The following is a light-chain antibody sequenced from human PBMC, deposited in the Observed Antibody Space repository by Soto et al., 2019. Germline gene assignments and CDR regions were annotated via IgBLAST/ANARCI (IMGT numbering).Light chain of an antibody. Sequence: DIVLTQSPGTVSLSPGERATLSCRASQSVSSGYLAWYQQKPGQAPRLLIYGVSSRATGIPDMFSGSGSGTDFTLTISRLEPEDFAVYYWQQYGSSPLTFGQGTKVEIK. CDR3: QQYGSSPLT. CDR1: QSVSSGY. V-gene: IGKV3-20*01. J-gene: IGKJ1*01. CDR2: GVS.